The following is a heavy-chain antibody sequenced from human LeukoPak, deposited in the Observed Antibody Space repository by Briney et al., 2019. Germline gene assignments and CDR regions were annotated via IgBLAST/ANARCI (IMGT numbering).Heavy chain of an antibody. J-gene: IGHJ4*02. D-gene: IGHD6-19*01. CDR1: GGSFSSYY. CDR3: AREPIEVAGTVDY. CDR2: INTSGST. V-gene: IGHV4-4*07. Sequence: PSETLSLTCTVSGGSFSSYYWSWIRQPPGKGLEWIGRINTSGSTNYNPSLKSRVAISVDTSKNQFSLKLSSVTAAETAVYYCAREPIEVAGTVDYWGQGTLVTVSS.